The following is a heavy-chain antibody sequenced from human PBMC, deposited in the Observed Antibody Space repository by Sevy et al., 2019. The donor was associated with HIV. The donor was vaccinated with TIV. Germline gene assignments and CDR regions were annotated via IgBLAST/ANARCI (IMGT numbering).Heavy chain of an antibody. CDR3: ARDPGIAVAGEYYFDY. CDR1: GGSISSYY. D-gene: IGHD6-19*01. V-gene: IGHV4-59*13. J-gene: IGHJ4*02. CDR2: IYYSGST. Sequence: SETLSLTYTVSGGSISSYYWIWIRQPPGKGLEWIGYIYYSGSTNYNPSLKSRVTISVDTSKNQFSLKLTSVTAADTAVYYCARDPGIAVAGEYYFDYWGQGTLVTVSS.